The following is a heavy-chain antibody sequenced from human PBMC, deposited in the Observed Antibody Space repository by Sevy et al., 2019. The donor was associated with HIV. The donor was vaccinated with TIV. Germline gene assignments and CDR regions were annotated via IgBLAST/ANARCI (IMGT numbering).Heavy chain of an antibody. Sequence: SETLSLTCTVSGGSISSSGYYWGWIRQPPGKGLEWIGTIYYSGTTYYNPSLKSPVTISVDTSKSQFSLKLSSVTAADTAVYYCARHRTEYDDKGRGIDYWGQGTLVTVSS. V-gene: IGHV4-39*01. CDR1: GGSISSSGYY. CDR2: IYYSGTT. CDR3: ARHRTEYDDKGRGIDY. D-gene: IGHD3-3*01. J-gene: IGHJ4*02.